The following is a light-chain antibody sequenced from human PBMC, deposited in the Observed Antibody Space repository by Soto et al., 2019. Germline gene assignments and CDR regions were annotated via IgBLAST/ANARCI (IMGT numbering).Light chain of an antibody. Sequence: QSALTQPASVSGSPGQSITISCTGTSSDVGGYYYVSWYQHLPGKAPKLLIFDVTHRPSGVSDRFSGSKSGNTASLTISGVRPEDEADYYCCSYTDIALDVVFGGGTKLTVL. CDR3: CSYTDIALDVV. CDR1: SSDVGGYYY. V-gene: IGLV2-14*01. CDR2: DVT. J-gene: IGLJ2*01.